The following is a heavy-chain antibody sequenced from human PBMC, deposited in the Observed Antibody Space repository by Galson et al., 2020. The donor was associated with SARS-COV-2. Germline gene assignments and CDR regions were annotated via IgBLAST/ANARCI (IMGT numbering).Heavy chain of an antibody. CDR3: ARYQVAGGSGSSYYYYGMDV. Sequence: GGSLRLSCAASGFTFSDYYMSWIRQAPGKGLEWVSYISSSGSTIYYADSVKGRFTISRDNAKNSLYLQMNSLRAEDTAGYYCARYQVAGGSGSSYYYYGMDVWGQGTTVTVSS. CDR1: GFTFSDYY. D-gene: IGHD3-10*01. CDR2: ISSSGSTI. J-gene: IGHJ6*02. V-gene: IGHV3-11*01.